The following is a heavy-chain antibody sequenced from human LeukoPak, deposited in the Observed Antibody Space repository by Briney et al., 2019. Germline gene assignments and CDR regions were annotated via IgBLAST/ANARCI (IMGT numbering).Heavy chain of an antibody. Sequence: TGGSLRLSCAASGFTFSSCAMSWVRQAPGKGLEWVSAISGSGGGTYYADYVKGRFTISRDNSKNTLYLQVNSLRAEDTAVYYCAKYRGLRYYDDWGQGTLVTVSS. CDR3: AKYRGLRYYDD. D-gene: IGHD3-22*01. CDR1: GFTFSSCA. V-gene: IGHV3-23*01. CDR2: ISGSGGGT. J-gene: IGHJ4*02.